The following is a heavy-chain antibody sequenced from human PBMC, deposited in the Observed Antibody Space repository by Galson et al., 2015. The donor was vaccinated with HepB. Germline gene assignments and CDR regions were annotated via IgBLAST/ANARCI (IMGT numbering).Heavy chain of an antibody. CDR1: GYTFTSYG. CDR3: AREWDSTTVKTYYYYYYGMDV. CDR2: ISAYNGNT. Sequence: SVKVSCKASGYTFTSYGISWVRQAPGQGLEWMGWISAYNGNTNYAQKLQGRVTMTTDTSTSTAYMELRSLRSDDTAVYYCAREWDSTTVKTYYYYYYGMDVWGQGTTVTVSS. D-gene: IGHD4-17*01. V-gene: IGHV1-18*04. J-gene: IGHJ6*02.